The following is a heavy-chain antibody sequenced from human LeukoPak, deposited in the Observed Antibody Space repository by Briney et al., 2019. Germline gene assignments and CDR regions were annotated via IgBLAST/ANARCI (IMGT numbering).Heavy chain of an antibody. D-gene: IGHD6-6*01. CDR3: ARDLMDDSSSGCG. Sequence: GGSLRLSCAASGFTFSSYSMNWVRQAPGKGLEWVSSISSSSSYIYYADSVKGRFTISRDNAKNSLYLQMNSLRAEDTAVYYCARDLMDDSSSGCGWGQGTLVTVSS. J-gene: IGHJ4*02. CDR2: ISSSSSYI. CDR1: GFTFSSYS. V-gene: IGHV3-21*01.